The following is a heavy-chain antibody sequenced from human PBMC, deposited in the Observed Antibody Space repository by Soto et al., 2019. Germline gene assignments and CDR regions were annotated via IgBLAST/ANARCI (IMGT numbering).Heavy chain of an antibody. Sequence: RLSCAASGFTFSSYAMSWVRQAPGKGLEWVSAISGSGGSTYYADSVKGRFTISRDNSKNTLYPQMNSLRAEDTAVYYCAKGGLWFGELFRWGAFDIWGQGTMVTVSS. CDR3: AKGGLWFGELFRWGAFDI. D-gene: IGHD3-10*01. CDR1: GFTFSSYA. J-gene: IGHJ3*02. V-gene: IGHV3-23*01. CDR2: ISGSGGST.